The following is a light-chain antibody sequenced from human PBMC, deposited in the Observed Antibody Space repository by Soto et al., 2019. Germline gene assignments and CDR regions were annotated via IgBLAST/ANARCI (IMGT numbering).Light chain of an antibody. J-gene: IGKJ4*01. CDR3: QQDYSPLLT. V-gene: IGKV1-39*01. Sequence: DIQMTQSPSSLSASVGDTVTITCRASQSIATSLNWLQLKPGKAPKLLIYDTSTLQSGVPSRFSGGGSGTDFPLTISSLQPEDSALYFCQQDYSPLLTFGGGTRVEIK. CDR2: DTS. CDR1: QSIATS.